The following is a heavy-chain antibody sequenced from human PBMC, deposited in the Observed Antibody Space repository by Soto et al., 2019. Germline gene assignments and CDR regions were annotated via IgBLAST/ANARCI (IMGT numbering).Heavy chain of an antibody. J-gene: IGHJ4*02. V-gene: IGHV1-2*02. CDR2: INPKSGGT. CDR3: ARGGTFAYDTSGYSVY. D-gene: IGHD3-22*01. Sequence: ASVKVSCKTSGYTFSAYYMHWVRQAPGQGLEWMGWINPKSGGTLYAQKFQGRVTMTRDTSISTAYMELSRLRSDDTAVYYCARGGTFAYDTSGYSVYWGQGTLVTVSS. CDR1: GYTFSAYY.